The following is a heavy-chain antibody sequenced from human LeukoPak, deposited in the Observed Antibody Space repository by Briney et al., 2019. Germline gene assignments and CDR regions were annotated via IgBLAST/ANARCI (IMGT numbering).Heavy chain of an antibody. CDR3: ARVISGRIVALNWFDP. D-gene: IGHD3-22*01. Sequence: ASVKVSCKASGGTFSSYAISWVRQAPGQGLEWMGGIIPIFGTANYAQKFQGRVTITTDESTSTAYMEPSSLRSEDTAVYYCARVISGRIVALNWFDPWGQGTLVTVSS. J-gene: IGHJ5*02. V-gene: IGHV1-69*05. CDR2: IIPIFGTA. CDR1: GGTFSSYA.